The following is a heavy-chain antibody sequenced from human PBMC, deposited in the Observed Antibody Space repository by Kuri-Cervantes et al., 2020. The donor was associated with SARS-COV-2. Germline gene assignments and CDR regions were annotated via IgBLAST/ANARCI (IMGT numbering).Heavy chain of an antibody. D-gene: IGHD3/OR15-3a*01. CDR3: AGATFGLVGACDY. CDR1: GASITNHY. CDR2: VHNSGST. V-gene: IGHV4-59*11. Sequence: SETLSLTCTVSGASITNHYWSWMRQPPGKGLEWIGYVHNSGSTSFSPSLRSRVTMSIDTSMRQFSLKLSSVTAADTAIYYCAGATFGLVGACDYWGHGTLVTVSS. J-gene: IGHJ4*01.